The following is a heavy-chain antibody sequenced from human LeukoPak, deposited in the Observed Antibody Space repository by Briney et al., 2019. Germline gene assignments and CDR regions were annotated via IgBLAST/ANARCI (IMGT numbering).Heavy chain of an antibody. V-gene: IGHV4-31*03. CDR2: IYYSGST. D-gene: IGHD3-3*01. J-gene: IGHJ4*02. CDR1: GGSISSGGYY. CDR3: ARVRFLEWYFDY. Sequence: SETLSLTCTVSGGSISSGGYYWSWIRQHPGKGLEWIGYIYYSGSTYYNPSLKSRVTISVDTSKNQFSLKLSSVTAADTAVYYCARVRFLEWYFDYWGQGTLVTVSS.